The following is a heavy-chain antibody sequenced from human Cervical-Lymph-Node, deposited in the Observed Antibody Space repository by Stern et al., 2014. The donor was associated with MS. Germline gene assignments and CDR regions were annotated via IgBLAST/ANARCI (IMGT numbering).Heavy chain of an antibody. D-gene: IGHD2-15*01. CDR2: IWYAGSNK. J-gene: IGHJ4*02. Sequence: AQLVDSGGGVVQPGRSLRLSCAASGFTFSSYGMHWVRQAPGKGLEWVAVIWYAGSNKYYAVSVKGRFTISRDNSKNTLYLQMNSLRAEDTAVYYCASGLFCSGGSCYWNYFDYWGQGTLVTVSS. V-gene: IGHV3-33*01. CDR3: ASGLFCSGGSCYWNYFDY. CDR1: GFTFSSYG.